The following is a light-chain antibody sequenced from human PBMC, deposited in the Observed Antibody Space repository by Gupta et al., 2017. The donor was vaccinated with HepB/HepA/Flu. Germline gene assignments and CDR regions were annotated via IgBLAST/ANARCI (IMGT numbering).Light chain of an antibody. V-gene: IGKV1-8*01. CDR3: QQYYRYPRT. CDR1: QGISSY. J-gene: IGKJ1*01. CDR2: AAS. Sequence: AIRMTQSPSSFSASTGDRVTITCRASQGISSYLAWYQQKPGKAPKLLIYAASTLQSGVPSRFSGSGSGTDFTLTISCLQSEDVATYYGQQYYRYPRTFGQGTKVEIK.